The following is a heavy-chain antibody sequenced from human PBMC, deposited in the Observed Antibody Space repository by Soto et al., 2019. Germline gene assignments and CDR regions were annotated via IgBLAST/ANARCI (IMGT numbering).Heavy chain of an antibody. Sequence: EVQLVESGGGLVQPGGSLRLSCAASGFTFSNYWMHWVRQAPGKVLLWVSRINTDGSSTSYADSVNGRFTTSRDNAKNTRYLQMSSLRAEDTAVYYCVRDGGWIDYWGQGTLVTVSS. J-gene: IGHJ4*02. V-gene: IGHV3-74*01. CDR3: VRDGGWIDY. CDR1: GFTFSNYW. CDR2: INTDGSST. D-gene: IGHD6-19*01.